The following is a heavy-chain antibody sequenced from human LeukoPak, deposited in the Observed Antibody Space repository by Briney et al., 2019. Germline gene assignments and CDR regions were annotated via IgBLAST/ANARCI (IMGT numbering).Heavy chain of an antibody. CDR3: ATESQASYYYGMDV. CDR1: GYTFTGYY. V-gene: IGHV1-8*02. D-gene: IGHD1-26*01. Sequence: ASVKVSCKASGYTFTGYYMHWVRQAPGQGLEWMGWMNPNSGNTGYAQKFQGRVTMTRNTSISTAYMELSSLRSEDTAVYYCATESQASYYYGMDVWGQGTTVTVSS. J-gene: IGHJ6*02. CDR2: MNPNSGNT.